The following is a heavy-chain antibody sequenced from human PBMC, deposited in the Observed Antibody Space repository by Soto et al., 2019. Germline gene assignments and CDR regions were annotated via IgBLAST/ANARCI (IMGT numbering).Heavy chain of an antibody. V-gene: IGHV5-51*03. D-gene: IGHD3-9*01. Sequence: EVQLVQSGAEEKKPGESLKISCTGSGYSFSSYWIGWLRQMPGHGLELMVSIYPGDSDTIYSSSFQGQITISADKSSSTAYLHWSNLKASDTAMYACARGEYDILTASFKNYDGMVVWGQGTTVTVSS. CDR2: IYPGDSDT. J-gene: IGHJ6*02. CDR1: GYSFSSYW. CDR3: ARGEYDILTASFKNYDGMVV.